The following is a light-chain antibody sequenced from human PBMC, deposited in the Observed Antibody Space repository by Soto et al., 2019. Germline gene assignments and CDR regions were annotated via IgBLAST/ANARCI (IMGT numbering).Light chain of an antibody. V-gene: IGKV1-5*03. CDR3: QQYKSYSVT. CDR1: QSLDKW. J-gene: IGKJ4*01. CDR2: KAS. Sequence: DIQMTQSPSTLSASVGDRVTISCRASQSLDKWLAWYQHKPGTAPKLLIYKASTLDSGVPSRFSGSGSGTEFILTISRLQPEDFATYYCQQYKSYSVTFGGGTTVEIK.